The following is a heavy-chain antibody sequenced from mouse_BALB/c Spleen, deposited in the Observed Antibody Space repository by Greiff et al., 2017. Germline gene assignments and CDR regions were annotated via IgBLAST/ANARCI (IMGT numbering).Heavy chain of an antibody. V-gene: IGHV14-3*02. J-gene: IGHJ4*01. CDR3: ARGLLAYYYAMDY. Sequence: VQLQQSGAELVKPGASVKLSCTASGFNIKDTYMHWVKQRPEQGLEWIGRIDPANGNTKYDPKFQGKATITADTSSNTAYLQLSSLTSEDTAVYYCARGLLAYYYAMDYWGQGTSVTVSS. D-gene: IGHD2-3*01. CDR2: IDPANGNT. CDR1: GFNIKDTY.